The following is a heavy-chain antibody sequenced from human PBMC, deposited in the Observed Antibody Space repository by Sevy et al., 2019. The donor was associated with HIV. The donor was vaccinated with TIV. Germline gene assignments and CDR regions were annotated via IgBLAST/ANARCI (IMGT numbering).Heavy chain of an antibody. CDR1: GFTFTSYA. CDR3: ASYDSSKHAFDI. J-gene: IGHJ3*02. CDR2: ISYDGSNK. V-gene: IGHV3-30-3*01. D-gene: IGHD3-22*01. Sequence: GGSLRLSCAASGFTFTSYAMHWVRQAPGKGLEWVAVISYDGSNKYYADSVKGRFTISRDNSKNTLYLQMNSLRAEDTAVYYCASYDSSKHAFDIWGQGTIVTVSS.